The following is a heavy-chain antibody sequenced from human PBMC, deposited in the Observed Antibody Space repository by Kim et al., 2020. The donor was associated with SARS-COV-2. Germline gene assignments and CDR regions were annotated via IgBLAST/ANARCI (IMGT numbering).Heavy chain of an antibody. V-gene: IGHV1-24*01. CDR1: GYTLTELS. Sequence: ASVKVSCKVSGYTLTELSMHWVRQAPGKGLEWMGGFDPEDGETIYAQKFQGRVTMTEDTSTDTAYMELSSLRSEDTAVYYCATCLRDTYYDFSGPNWFDPWGQGTLVTVSS. CDR3: ATCLRDTYYDFSGPNWFDP. J-gene: IGHJ5*02. D-gene: IGHD3-3*01. CDR2: FDPEDGET.